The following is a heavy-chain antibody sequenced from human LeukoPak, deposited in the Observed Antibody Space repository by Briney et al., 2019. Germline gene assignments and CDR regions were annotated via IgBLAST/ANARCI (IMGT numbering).Heavy chain of an antibody. D-gene: IGHD1-26*01. J-gene: IGHJ4*02. V-gene: IGHV1-69*01. CDR2: ISPIFGTA. CDR1: GGTFSSYA. Sequence: SVKASCKASGGTFSSYAISWVRQAPGQELEWMGGISPIFGTANYAQKLQGRVTITADESTSTAYMELSSLRSEDTAVYYCAGPYSGSYGPAGYWGQGTLVTVSS. CDR3: AGPYSGSYGPAGY.